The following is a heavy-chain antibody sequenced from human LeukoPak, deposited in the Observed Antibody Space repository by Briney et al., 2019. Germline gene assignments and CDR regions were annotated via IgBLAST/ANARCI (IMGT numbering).Heavy chain of an antibody. CDR2: ISGSGSST. D-gene: IGHD5-18*01. J-gene: IGHJ6*02. Sequence: GGSLRLSCTASGFTFSSYAMSWVRQAPGKGLEWVSAISGSGSSTYYAHSVKGRFTISRDNSKNTLFLQMKSLRAEDTAVYYCAKVPGYSYGYNYYGMDVWGQGTTDTVSS. CDR3: AKVPGYSYGYNYYGMDV. V-gene: IGHV3-23*01. CDR1: GFTFSSYA.